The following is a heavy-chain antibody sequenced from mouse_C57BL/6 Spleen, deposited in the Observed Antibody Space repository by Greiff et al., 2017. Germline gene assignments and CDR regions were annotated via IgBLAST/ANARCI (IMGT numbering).Heavy chain of an antibody. CDR3: ARRIYDGYYLDY. V-gene: IGHV1-69*01. J-gene: IGHJ2*01. CDR2: IDPSDSYT. CDR1: GYTFTSYW. Sequence: QVQLQQSGAELVMPGASVKLSCKASGYTFTSYWMHWVKQRPGQGLEWIGEIDPSDSYTNYNQKFKGKSTLTVDKSSSTAYMQLSSLTSEDSAVYYCARRIYDGYYLDYWAKAPLSQSPQ. D-gene: IGHD2-3*01.